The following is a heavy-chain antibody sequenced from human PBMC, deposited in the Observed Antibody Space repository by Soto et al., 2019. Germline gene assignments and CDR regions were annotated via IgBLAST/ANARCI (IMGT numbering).Heavy chain of an antibody. J-gene: IGHJ6*03. CDR1: GFTFSSYW. V-gene: IGHV3-7*01. Sequence: GGSLRLSCAASGFTFSSYWMSWVRQAPGKGLEWVANIKQDGSEKYYVDSVKGRFTISRDNAKNSLYLQMNSLRAEDTAVYYCARDREGYSSSSGGYYYYMDVWGKGTTVAVSS. D-gene: IGHD6-6*01. CDR2: IKQDGSEK. CDR3: ARDREGYSSSSGGYYYYMDV.